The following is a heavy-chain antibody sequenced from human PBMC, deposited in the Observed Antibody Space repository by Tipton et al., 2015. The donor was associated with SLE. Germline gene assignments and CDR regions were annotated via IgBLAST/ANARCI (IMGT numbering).Heavy chain of an antibody. CDR3: ASWSPERTSGWSRFDY. CDR1: GGSISSGSYH. CDR2: IYTSGST. Sequence: TLSLTCTVSGGSISSGSYHWSWIRQPAGKGLEWIGHIYTSGSTNYNPSLKSRVTISVDTSKNQFSLKLSSATAADTAVYYCASWSPERTSGWSRFDYWGQGTLVTVSS. V-gene: IGHV4-61*09. J-gene: IGHJ4*02. D-gene: IGHD6-19*01.